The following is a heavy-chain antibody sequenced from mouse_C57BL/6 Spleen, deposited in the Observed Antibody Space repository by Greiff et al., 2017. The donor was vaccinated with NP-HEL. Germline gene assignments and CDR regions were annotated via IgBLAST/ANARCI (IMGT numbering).Heavy chain of an antibody. D-gene: IGHD2-4*01. Sequence: EVMLVESGPELVKPGASVKISCKASGYSFTGYYMNWVKQSPEKSLEWIGEINPSTGGTTYNQKFKAKATLTVDKSSSTAYMQLKSLTSEDSAVYYCARSYDYDEAMDYWGQGTSVTVSS. V-gene: IGHV1-42*01. CDR1: GYSFTGYY. CDR2: INPSTGGT. CDR3: ARSYDYDEAMDY. J-gene: IGHJ4*01.